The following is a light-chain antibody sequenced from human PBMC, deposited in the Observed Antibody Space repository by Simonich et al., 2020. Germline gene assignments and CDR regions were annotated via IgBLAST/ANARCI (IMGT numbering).Light chain of an antibody. V-gene: IGLV7-43*01. CDR1: TGADTSGYY. CDR3: LLYYGGAWV. CDR2: STS. J-gene: IGLJ3*02. Sequence: QTVVTQEPSLTVSPGGTVTLTCASRTGADTSGYYPNWFQQKPGQAPRALIYSTSNKLSWTPDRFSGSLLGGKAALTLSGVQPEDEAEYYCLLYYGGAWVFGGGTKLTVL.